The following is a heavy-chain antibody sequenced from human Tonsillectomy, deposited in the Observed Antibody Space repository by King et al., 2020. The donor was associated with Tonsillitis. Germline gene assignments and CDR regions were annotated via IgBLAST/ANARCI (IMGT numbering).Heavy chain of an antibody. CDR1: GFTFSSYA. CDR3: ARVQPEFIGMGV. D-gene: IGHD5-18*01. V-gene: IGHV3-30*04. Sequence: VQLVESGGGVVQPGRSLRLSCAASGFTFSSYAMHWVRQAPGKGLEWVAVISYDGSNKYYADSVKGRFTISRDNSKNTPYMQMNSLRAEDTAVYYCARVQPEFIGMGVWGQGTTVPVPS. J-gene: IGHJ6*02. CDR2: ISYDGSNK.